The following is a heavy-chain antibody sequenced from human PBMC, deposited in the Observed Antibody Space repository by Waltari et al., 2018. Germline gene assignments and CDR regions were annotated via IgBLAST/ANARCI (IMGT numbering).Heavy chain of an antibody. D-gene: IGHD2-21*01. Sequence: QIQLIQSGAEVKKPGASVKVSCKVSGHTLTELPIHWVRQAPGKGLECMGGFGPEGGKRIYAQEFQCRVTMPEDTSTETAYMEMSSLRSEDTAVFYCARGRDVFANLDYNWFDPWGQGTLVTVSS. J-gene: IGHJ5*02. CDR1: GHTLTELP. CDR3: ARGRDVFANLDYNWFDP. CDR2: FGPEGGKR. V-gene: IGHV1-24*01.